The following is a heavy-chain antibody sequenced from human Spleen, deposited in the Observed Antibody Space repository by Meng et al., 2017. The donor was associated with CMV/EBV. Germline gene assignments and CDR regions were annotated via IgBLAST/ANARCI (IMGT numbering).Heavy chain of an antibody. CDR1: TFSGAA. Sequence: TFSGAAMHWVRPASGKGLEWVGRIRSKANSYATAYAASVKGRFTISRDDSKNTAYLQMNSLKTEDTAVYYCTSPGYCRSTSCYTADYWGQGTLVTVSS. V-gene: IGHV3-73*01. J-gene: IGHJ4*02. D-gene: IGHD2-2*02. CDR2: IRSKANSYAT. CDR3: TSPGYCRSTSCYTADY.